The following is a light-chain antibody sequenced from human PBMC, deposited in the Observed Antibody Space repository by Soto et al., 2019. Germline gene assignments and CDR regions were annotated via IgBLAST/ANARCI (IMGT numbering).Light chain of an antibody. J-gene: IGLJ1*01. CDR1: SSGVGTYNL. Sequence: QSALTQPASVSGSPGQSITISCTGTSSGVGTYNLVSWYQQHPGKAPKLMIYEVSKRPSGVSNRFSGSNSGNTASLTISGLQAEDEAEYYCCSYARSSTFVFGTGTKVTVL. V-gene: IGLV2-23*02. CDR2: EVS. CDR3: CSYARSSTFV.